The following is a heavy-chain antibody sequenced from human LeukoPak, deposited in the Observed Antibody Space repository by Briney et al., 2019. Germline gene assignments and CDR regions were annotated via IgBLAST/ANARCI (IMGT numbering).Heavy chain of an antibody. CDR1: GFTLSGSA. Sequence: PGGSLRLSCAGSGFTLSGSAVHWVRQASGKGLEWVGRIRSKANSYATAYAASVKGRFTISRDDSKNTAYLQMNSLKTEDTAVYYCTRRERRDGYNAFDYWGQGTLVTVSS. D-gene: IGHD5-24*01. CDR2: IRSKANSYAT. V-gene: IGHV3-73*01. CDR3: TRRERRDGYNAFDY. J-gene: IGHJ4*02.